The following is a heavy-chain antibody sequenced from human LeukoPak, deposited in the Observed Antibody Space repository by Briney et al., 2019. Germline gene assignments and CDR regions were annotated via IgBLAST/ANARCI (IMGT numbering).Heavy chain of an antibody. CDR3: AKDRMTAAAANTLSY. V-gene: IGHV3-30*18. D-gene: IGHD6-13*01. Sequence: GGSLRLSCAASGFTFSSYGMHWVRQAPGKGLEWVAVISYDGSNKYYADSVKGRFTISRDNSKNTLYLQMNSLRAEDTAVYYCAKDRMTAAAANTLSYWGQGTLVTVSS. J-gene: IGHJ4*02. CDR1: GFTFSSYG. CDR2: ISYDGSNK.